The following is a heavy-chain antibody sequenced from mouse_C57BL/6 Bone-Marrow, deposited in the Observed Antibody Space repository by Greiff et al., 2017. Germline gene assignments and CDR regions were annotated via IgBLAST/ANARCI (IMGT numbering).Heavy chain of an antibody. Sequence: QVQLQQPGAELVRPGSSVKLSCKASGYTFTSYWMHWVKQRPIQGLEWIGNIDPSDSETHYNQKFKDKATLTVDKSSSTAYMQLSSLTDEDSAVYYCARFYYSNPYYAMDYWGQGTSVTVSS. CDR3: ARFYYSNPYYAMDY. J-gene: IGHJ4*01. CDR2: IDPSDSET. V-gene: IGHV1-52*01. D-gene: IGHD2-5*01. CDR1: GYTFTSYW.